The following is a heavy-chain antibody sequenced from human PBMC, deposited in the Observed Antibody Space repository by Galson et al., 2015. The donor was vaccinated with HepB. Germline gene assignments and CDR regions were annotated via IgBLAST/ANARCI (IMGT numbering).Heavy chain of an antibody. CDR2: IDWDDDK. Sequence: PALVKPTQTLTLTCTFSGFSLSTSGMCVSWIRQPPGKALEWLARIDWDDDKYYSTSLKTRLTISKDTSKNQVVLTMTNMDPVDTATYYCARTLYDSSGDRLDYWGQGTLVTVSS. CDR1: GFSLSTSGMC. CDR3: ARTLYDSSGDRLDY. V-gene: IGHV2-70*11. D-gene: IGHD3-22*01. J-gene: IGHJ4*02.